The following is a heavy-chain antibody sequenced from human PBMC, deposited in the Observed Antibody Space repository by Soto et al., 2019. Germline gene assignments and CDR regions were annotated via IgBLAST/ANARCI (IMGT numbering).Heavy chain of an antibody. Sequence: QVQLVQSGAELKKPGSSVKVSCMSSGGTLSSDSFSWVRQAPGQGLEWMGRIIPVLGIPNYAQKFQGRLTISADRSPTTGYMELSSLTSEDTAVYYCARVVDFYFDDWGQGTMVTVSS. J-gene: IGHJ4*02. CDR2: IIPVLGIP. V-gene: IGHV1-69*02. CDR3: ARVVDFYFDD. D-gene: IGHD5-12*01. CDR1: GGTLSSDS.